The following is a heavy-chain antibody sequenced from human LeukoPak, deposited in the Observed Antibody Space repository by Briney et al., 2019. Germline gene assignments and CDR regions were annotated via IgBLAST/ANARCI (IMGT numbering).Heavy chain of an antibody. V-gene: IGHV3-21*04. CDR1: GFSFSIYF. CDR3: AKDVGGWQYKAFDS. J-gene: IGHJ4*02. D-gene: IGHD6-19*01. Sequence: PGGSLRLSCAASGFSFSIYFMNWVRQAPGKGLEWVSSISRTSEYIHYADSVKGRFTISRDNSKNTLSLQMNTLRAEDTAVYYCAKDVGGWQYKAFDSWGQGTLVTVSS. CDR2: ISRTSEYI.